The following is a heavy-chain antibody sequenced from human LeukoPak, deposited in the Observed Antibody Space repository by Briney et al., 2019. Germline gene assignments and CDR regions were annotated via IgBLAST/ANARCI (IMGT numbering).Heavy chain of an antibody. D-gene: IGHD6-13*01. CDR3: ARAGLEGYSRPYYYYYYMDV. Sequence: SVKVSCKASGGTFSSYAISWVRQAPGQGLEWMGGIIPIFGTANYAQKFQGRVTITTDESTSTAYMELSSLRSEDTAVYYCARAGLEGYSRPYYYYYYMDVWGKGTTVTVSS. CDR1: GGTFSSYA. CDR2: IIPIFGTA. J-gene: IGHJ6*03. V-gene: IGHV1-69*05.